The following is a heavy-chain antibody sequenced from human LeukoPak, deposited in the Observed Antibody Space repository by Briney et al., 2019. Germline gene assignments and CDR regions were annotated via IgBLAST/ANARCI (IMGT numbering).Heavy chain of an antibody. CDR1: GGTFSSYA. D-gene: IGHD3-3*01. J-gene: IGHJ4*02. V-gene: IGHV1-69*13. CDR2: IIPIFGTA. CDR3: ARGVAEPTIFGRDWIEERNFDY. Sequence: SVKVSCKASGGTFSSYAISWVRQAPGQGLGWMGGIIPIFGTANYAQKFQGRVTITADESTSTAYMELSSLRSEDTAVYYCARGVAEPTIFGRDWIEERNFDYWGQGTLVTVSS.